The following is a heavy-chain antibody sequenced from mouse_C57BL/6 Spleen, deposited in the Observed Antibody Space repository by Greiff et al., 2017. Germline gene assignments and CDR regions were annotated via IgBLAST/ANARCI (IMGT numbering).Heavy chain of an antibody. J-gene: IGHJ4*01. Sequence: EVHLVESGGGLVKPGGSLKLSCAASGFTFSSYAMSWVRQTPEKRLEWVATISDGGSYTYYTDNGKGRFTISRDNAKNKLYLQMSHLKSEETAMYYCARSYGSSPMDYWGQGTSVTVSS. CDR1: GFTFSSYA. D-gene: IGHD1-1*01. CDR3: ARSYGSSPMDY. CDR2: ISDGGSYT. V-gene: IGHV5-4*01.